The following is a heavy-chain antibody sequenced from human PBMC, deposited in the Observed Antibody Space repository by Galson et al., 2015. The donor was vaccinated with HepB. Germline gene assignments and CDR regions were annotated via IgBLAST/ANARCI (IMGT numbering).Heavy chain of an antibody. V-gene: IGHV3-7*03. CDR2: IKQDGSEK. D-gene: IGHD3-10*01. J-gene: IGHJ6*02. CDR1: GFTFSSYW. CDR3: AGVRGAPYYGMDV. Sequence: SLRLSCAASGFTFSSYWMSWVRQAPGKGLEWVANIKQDGSEKYYVDSVKGRFTISRDNAKNSLYLQMNSLRAEDTAVYYCAGVRGAPYYGMDVWGQGTTVTVSS.